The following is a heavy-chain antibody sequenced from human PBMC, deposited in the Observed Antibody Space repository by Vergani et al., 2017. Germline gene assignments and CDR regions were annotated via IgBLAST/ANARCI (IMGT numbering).Heavy chain of an antibody. CDR2: ISGSGGST. Sequence: EVQLVESGGGLVQPGRSLRLSCAASGFTFSSYAMSWVRQAPGKGLEWVSAISGSGGSTYYADSVKGRFTITRDNSKNTLYLQMNSLRAEDTAVYYCAKVGGGYSNYDYWGQGTLVTVSS. V-gene: IGHV3-23*04. J-gene: IGHJ4*02. D-gene: IGHD4-11*01. CDR1: GFTFSSYA. CDR3: AKVGGGYSNYDY.